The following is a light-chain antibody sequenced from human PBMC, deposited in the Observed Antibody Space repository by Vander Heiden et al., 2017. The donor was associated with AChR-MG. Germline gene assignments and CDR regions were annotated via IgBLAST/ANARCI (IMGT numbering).Light chain of an antibody. CDR2: DVS. J-gene: IGLJ3*02. CDR1: SSDVGGYNY. V-gene: IGLV2-11*01. CDR3: CSYAGSYTWV. Sequence: QSALTPPRSVPGSPGQSVTISCTGTSSDVGGYNYVSWYQQHPGTAPKLMIYDVSKRPSGVPDRFSGSKSGNTASLTISGLQAEDEADYYCCSYAGSYTWVFGGGTKLTVL.